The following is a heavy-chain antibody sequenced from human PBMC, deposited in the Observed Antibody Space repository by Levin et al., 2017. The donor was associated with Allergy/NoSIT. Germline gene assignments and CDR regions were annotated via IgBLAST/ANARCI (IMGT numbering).Heavy chain of an antibody. CDR1: GFTFNSYD. D-gene: IGHD3-22*01. J-gene: IGHJ6*02. CDR3: VKPLNTGYYSWGYYYGLDV. Sequence: PGGSLRLSCAASGFTFNSYDMHWVRQAPGKGLEWMAVISSDGSKKYYADSVKGRFTISRDNSRNTLYLEMNGLRVEDRGVYSCVKPLNTGYYSWGYYYGLDVWGQGTTVTVSS. CDR2: ISSDGSKK. V-gene: IGHV3-30*18.